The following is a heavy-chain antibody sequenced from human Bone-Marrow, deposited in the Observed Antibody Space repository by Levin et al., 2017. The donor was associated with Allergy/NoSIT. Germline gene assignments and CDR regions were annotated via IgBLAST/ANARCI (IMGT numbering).Heavy chain of an antibody. D-gene: IGHD6-19*01. Sequence: GESLKISCAASGFTFSNYGMHWVRQAPGKGLEWVALISYDGSDKDYADSVKGRFTISRDSSKNTLYLQMNSLRAEDTAVYYCAKLLPWLVLTAPFDYWGQGTLVTVSS. CDR3: AKLLPWLVLTAPFDY. CDR1: GFTFSNYG. J-gene: IGHJ4*02. V-gene: IGHV3-30*18. CDR2: ISYDGSDK.